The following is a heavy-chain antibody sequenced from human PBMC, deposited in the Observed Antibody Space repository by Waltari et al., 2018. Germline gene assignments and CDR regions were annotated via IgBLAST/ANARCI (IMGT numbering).Heavy chain of an antibody. CDR3: ARATNSDGGRAFDI. V-gene: IGHV3-74*01. D-gene: IGHD3-10*01. Sequence: EVQLVESGGGLVQPGGSRRLPCPAPGFLFSRFGMPCVRQAPGTGLVWVSRIHTDGSGTNYAGSVKGRFTISRDNAKNTLFLQMNSLRAEDTAVYYCARATNSDGGRAFDIWGQGTMVTVSS. CDR2: IHTDGSGT. CDR1: GFLFSRFG. J-gene: IGHJ3*02.